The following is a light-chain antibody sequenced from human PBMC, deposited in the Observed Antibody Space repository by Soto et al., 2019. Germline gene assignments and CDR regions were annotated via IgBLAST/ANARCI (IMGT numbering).Light chain of an antibody. Sequence: DIQMTQSPSSLSASVGDRVTITCRASQGISNYLAWYQQKPGKVPKLLIYAASTLQSGVPSRFSGSGSGTDFTLTISSLQPEVVATYYCQKYNSAPSITFGQGTRLEIK. CDR2: AAS. J-gene: IGKJ5*01. CDR1: QGISNY. CDR3: QKYNSAPSIT. V-gene: IGKV1-27*01.